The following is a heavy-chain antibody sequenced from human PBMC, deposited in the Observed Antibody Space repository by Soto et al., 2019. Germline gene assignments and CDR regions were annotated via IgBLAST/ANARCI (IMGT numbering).Heavy chain of an antibody. CDR1: GYTFTSYA. V-gene: IGHV1-3*01. D-gene: IGHD3-3*01. J-gene: IGHJ6*03. Sequence: QVQLVQSGAEVKKPGASVKVSCKASGYTFTSYAMHWVRQAPGQRLEWMGWINAGNGNTKYSQKFQGRVTITRDTSASTAYMVLRSLRSEDTAVYYCARERVDCWSGLSTYYYYMDVWGKGTTVTVSS. CDR2: INAGNGNT. CDR3: ARERVDCWSGLSTYYYYMDV.